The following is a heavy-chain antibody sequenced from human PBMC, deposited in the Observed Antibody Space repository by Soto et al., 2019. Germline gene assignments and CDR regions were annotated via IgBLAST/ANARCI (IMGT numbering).Heavy chain of an antibody. Sequence: QVQLVQSGAEVKKPGSSVKVSCKASGGTFSSYTISWVRQAPGQGLEWMGRIIPILGIATYAQKFQGRVTITADKSTSTAYMELSSLRSEDTAVYYCALPGPSSGWYDYWGQGTLVTVSS. D-gene: IGHD6-19*01. J-gene: IGHJ4*02. CDR3: ALPGPSSGWYDY. CDR2: IIPILGIA. V-gene: IGHV1-69*02. CDR1: GGTFSSYT.